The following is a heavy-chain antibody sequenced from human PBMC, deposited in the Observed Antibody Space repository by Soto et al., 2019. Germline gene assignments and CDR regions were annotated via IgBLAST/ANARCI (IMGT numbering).Heavy chain of an antibody. CDR3: ARDFGYYDFWSGYYKGREYFDY. J-gene: IGHJ4*02. V-gene: IGHV3-30-3*01. D-gene: IGHD3-3*01. CDR2: ISYDGSNK. Sequence: QVQLVESGGGVVQPGRSLRLSCAASGFTFSSYAMHWVRQAPGKGLEWMAVISYDGSNKYYADSVKGRFTISRDNSKNTLYLQMNSLRAEDTAVYYCARDFGYYDFWSGYYKGREYFDYWGQGTLVTVSS. CDR1: GFTFSSYA.